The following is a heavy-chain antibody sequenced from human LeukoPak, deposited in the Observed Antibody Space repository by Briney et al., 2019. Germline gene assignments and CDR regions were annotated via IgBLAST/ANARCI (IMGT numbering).Heavy chain of an antibody. CDR2: INPDSGGT. J-gene: IGHJ3*02. Sequence: ASVKVSCKASGYTFTGYYMHSVRQAPGQGLEWMGWINPDSGGTNYAQKFQGWVTMTRDTSISTAYMELSRLRSDDTAVYYCARRRRGYSGYDRTGGAFDIWGQGTMVTASS. CDR3: ARRRRGYSGYDRTGGAFDI. V-gene: IGHV1-2*04. CDR1: GYTFTGYY. D-gene: IGHD5-12*01.